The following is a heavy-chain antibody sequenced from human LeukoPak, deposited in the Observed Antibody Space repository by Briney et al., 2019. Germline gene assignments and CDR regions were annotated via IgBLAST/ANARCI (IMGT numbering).Heavy chain of an antibody. V-gene: IGHV3-30-3*01. Sequence: GGSLRLSCAASGFTFSSYAMHWVRQAPGKGLEWVAVISYDGSNKYYADSVKGRFTISRDNSKNTLYLQMNSLRAEDTAVYYCARDTRGARDYYFDYWGQGTLVTVSS. CDR1: GFTFSSYA. J-gene: IGHJ4*02. CDR3: ARDTRGARDYYFDY. D-gene: IGHD3-16*01. CDR2: ISYDGSNK.